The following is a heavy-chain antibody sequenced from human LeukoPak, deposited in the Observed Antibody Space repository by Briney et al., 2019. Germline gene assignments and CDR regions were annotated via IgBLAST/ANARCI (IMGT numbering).Heavy chain of an antibody. CDR3: ARLGGFWSGYYLTVFDY. D-gene: IGHD3-3*01. J-gene: IGHJ4*02. Sequence: RGESPKISCKGSGYSFTSYWIGWVRQMPGKGLEWMGIIYPGDSDTRYSPSFQGQVTISADKSISTAYLQWSSLKASDTAMYYCARLGGFWSGYYLTVFDYWGQGTLVTVSS. V-gene: IGHV5-51*01. CDR1: GYSFTSYW. CDR2: IYPGDSDT.